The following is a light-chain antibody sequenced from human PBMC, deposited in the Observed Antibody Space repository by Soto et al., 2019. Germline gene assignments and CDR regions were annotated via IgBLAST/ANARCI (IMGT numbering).Light chain of an antibody. Sequence: DIQMTQSPSSLSASVGDRVTITCQASLDIGNYLNWYQQRPGKAPKLLILDASSLDTGVPSRFSGSGSGTDFTFTISSLQSEDIATYYCQQYYNVPITFGQGTRLEI. CDR2: DAS. CDR1: LDIGNY. V-gene: IGKV1-33*01. J-gene: IGKJ5*01. CDR3: QQYYNVPIT.